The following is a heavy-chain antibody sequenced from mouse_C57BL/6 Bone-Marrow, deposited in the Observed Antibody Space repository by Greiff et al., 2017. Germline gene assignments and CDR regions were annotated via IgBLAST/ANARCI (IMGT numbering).Heavy chain of an antibody. J-gene: IGHJ1*03. D-gene: IGHD1-1*01. Sequence: EVQLQQSGPELVKPGASVKMSCKASGYTFTDYNMHWVKQSHGKSLEWIGYINPNNGGTSYNQKFKGKATLTVNKSSSTAYMELRSLTSEDSAVYYCARSCYYGSSYWYFDVWGTGTTVTVSS. V-gene: IGHV1-22*01. CDR1: GYTFTDYN. CDR2: INPNNGGT. CDR3: ARSCYYGSSYWYFDV.